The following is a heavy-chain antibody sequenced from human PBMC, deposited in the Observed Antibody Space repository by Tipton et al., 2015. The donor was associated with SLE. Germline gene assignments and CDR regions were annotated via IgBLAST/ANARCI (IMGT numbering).Heavy chain of an antibody. Sequence: TLSLTCTVSGGSISSSSYYWGWFRQPPGKGLEWIGSIYYSGSTNYNPSLKSRVTISVDTSKNQFSLKLSSVTAADTAVYYCARRGYDIRFSDWGQGTLVTVSS. CDR3: ARRGYDIRFSD. CDR1: GGSISSSSYY. CDR2: IYYSGST. V-gene: IGHV4-39*07. D-gene: IGHD5-12*01. J-gene: IGHJ4*02.